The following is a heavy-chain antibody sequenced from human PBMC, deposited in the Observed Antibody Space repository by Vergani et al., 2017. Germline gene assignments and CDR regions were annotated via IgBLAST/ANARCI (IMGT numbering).Heavy chain of an antibody. D-gene: IGHD6-19*01. Sequence: QVQLVQSGSEVKKPGASVKVSCRASGYTFTNYALNWVRQAPGQGLEWMGWINPTTGNPTYARAFTGRFVFSLDTSISTAYLQIGSLKAEDTAVYFCARAKRGRLAVGATDSWGQGTLLTVSS. V-gene: IGHV7-4-1*01. CDR1: GYTFTNYA. CDR2: INPTTGNP. J-gene: IGHJ4*02. CDR3: ARAKRGRLAVGATDS.